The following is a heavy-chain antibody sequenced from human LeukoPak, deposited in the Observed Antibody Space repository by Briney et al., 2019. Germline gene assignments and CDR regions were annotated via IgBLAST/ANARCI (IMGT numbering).Heavy chain of an antibody. V-gene: IGHV4-30-2*01. CDR2: IYHSGSS. Sequence: SETLSLTCTVSGGSISSGGYYWSCIRQPPGKGLEWIGYIYHSGSSYYNPSLKSRVTISVDTSKHQFSLKLSSVTAADTAVYYCAAGVDPFAFDIWGQGTMVTVSS. CDR1: GGSISSGGYY. CDR3: AAGVDPFAFDI. J-gene: IGHJ3*02. D-gene: IGHD3-3*01.